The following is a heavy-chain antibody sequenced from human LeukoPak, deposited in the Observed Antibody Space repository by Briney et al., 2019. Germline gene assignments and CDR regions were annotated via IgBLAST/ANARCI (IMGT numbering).Heavy chain of an antibody. D-gene: IGHD5-12*01. CDR3: ARGDSGYDYGDFDY. CDR1: GGSISSGDYY. J-gene: IGHJ4*02. Sequence: SETPSLTCTVSGGSISSGDYYWSWIRQPPGKGLEWIGYIYYSGSTYYNPSLKSRVTISVDTSKNQFSLKLSSVTAADTAVYYCARGDSGYDYGDFDYWGQGTLVTVSS. CDR2: IYYSGST. V-gene: IGHV4-30-4*01.